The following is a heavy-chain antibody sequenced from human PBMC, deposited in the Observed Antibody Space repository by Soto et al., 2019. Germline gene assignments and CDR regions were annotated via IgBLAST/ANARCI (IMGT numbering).Heavy chain of an antibody. J-gene: IGHJ4*02. Sequence: EVQLLESGGDLVQPGGSLRLSCVGSGFNFGIYAMSWVRQAPGRGPEWVSGLFGSGGGIDYAASVRGRFTISRDNSRNTLYLQMNNLREEDTGINYCVKDRQPDGFWPFDHWGQGTLITVSS. CDR3: VKDRQPDGFWPFDH. CDR2: LFGSGGGI. D-gene: IGHD3-3*01. V-gene: IGHV3-23*01. CDR1: GFNFGIYA.